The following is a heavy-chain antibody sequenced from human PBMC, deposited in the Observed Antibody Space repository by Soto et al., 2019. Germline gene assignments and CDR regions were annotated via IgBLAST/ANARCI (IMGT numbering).Heavy chain of an antibody. J-gene: IGHJ6*02. V-gene: IGHV3-30-3*01. CDR2: ISYDGSNK. CDR1: GFTFSSYA. D-gene: IGHD6-13*01. CDR3: AREAEQHPSYGMDV. Sequence: QPGGSLRLSCAASGFTFSSYAMHWVRQAPGKGLEWVAVISYDGSNKYYADSVKGRFTISRDNSKNTLYLQMKSLRDEDTAVYYCAREAEQHPSYGMDVLGQVTTVTVSS.